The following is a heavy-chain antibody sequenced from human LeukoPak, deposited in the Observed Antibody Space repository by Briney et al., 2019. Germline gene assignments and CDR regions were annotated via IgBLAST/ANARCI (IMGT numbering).Heavy chain of an antibody. CDR1: GFTFSSYW. CDR3: ARVPPRGGYYYYYYYMDV. J-gene: IGHJ6*03. D-gene: IGHD4-23*01. V-gene: IGHV3-7*01. Sequence: GGSLRLSCAASGFTFSSYWMSWVRQAPGKGLEWVANIKQGGSEKYYVDSVKGRFTISRDNAKNSLYLQMNSLRAEDTAVYYCARVPPRGGYYYYYYYMDVWGKGTTVTVSS. CDR2: IKQGGSEK.